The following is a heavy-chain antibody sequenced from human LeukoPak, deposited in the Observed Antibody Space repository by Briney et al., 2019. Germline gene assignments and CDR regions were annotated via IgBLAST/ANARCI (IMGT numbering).Heavy chain of an antibody. Sequence: SETLSLTCTVSGGSFSSGSYYWSWIRQPPGKGLEWIGYIYYSGSTNYNPSLKSRVTISVDTSKNQFSLKLSSVTAADTAVYYCAREEGYYYDSSGYYYVYWGQGTLVTVSS. CDR1: GGSFSSGSYY. J-gene: IGHJ4*02. CDR2: IYYSGST. CDR3: AREEGYYYDSSGYYYVY. D-gene: IGHD3-22*01. V-gene: IGHV4-61*01.